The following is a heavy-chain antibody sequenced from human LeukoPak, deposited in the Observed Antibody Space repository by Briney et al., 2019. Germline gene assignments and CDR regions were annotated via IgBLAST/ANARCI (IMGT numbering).Heavy chain of an antibody. CDR1: SGSISSSTYY. J-gene: IGHJ4*02. V-gene: IGHV4-39*01. D-gene: IGHD2-2*01. CDR2: IDYSGST. Sequence: SETLSLTCTVSSGSISSSTYYWGWIRQPPGKGLGYIASIDYSGSTYYNPSLKSRVTISVDTSRNQFSLKLSSVTAADTAVYYCARGSPYHFWGQGTLVTVSS. CDR3: ARGSPYHF.